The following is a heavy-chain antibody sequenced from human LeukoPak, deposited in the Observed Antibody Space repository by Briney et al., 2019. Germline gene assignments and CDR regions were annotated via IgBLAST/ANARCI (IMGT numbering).Heavy chain of an antibody. J-gene: IGHJ5*02. CDR1: GGSFRGYY. CDR3: ARVGGSDLLTGTKGWFDP. V-gene: IGHV4-34*01. Sequence: SETLSLTCAVYGGSFRGYYWSWIRQPPGKGLEWIGEINHSGGTNYNPSLKSRVTISVDTSKNQFSLKLNSMTAADTAVYSCARVGGSDLLTGTKGWFDPWGRGTLVPVSS. CDR2: INHSGGT. D-gene: IGHD3-9*01.